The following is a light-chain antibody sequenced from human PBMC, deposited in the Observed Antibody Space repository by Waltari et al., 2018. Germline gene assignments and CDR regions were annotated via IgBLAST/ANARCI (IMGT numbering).Light chain of an antibody. Sequence: EIVLTQSPGTLSLSPGERATLSCRASQSIGRSLVGYQQKPGQAPRLLIYDVSRRATGIPDRFSGSGYGTDFSLTISRLEPEDFAVYYCQKYERLPATFGQGTTVEIK. CDR3: QKYERLPAT. V-gene: IGKV3-20*01. CDR2: DVS. CDR1: QSIGRS. J-gene: IGKJ1*01.